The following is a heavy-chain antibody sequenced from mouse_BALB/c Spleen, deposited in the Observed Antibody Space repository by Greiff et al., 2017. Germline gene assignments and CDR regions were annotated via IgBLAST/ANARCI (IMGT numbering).Heavy chain of an antibody. J-gene: IGHJ2*01. V-gene: IGHV2-6-7*01. Sequence: VQLKESGPGLVAPSQSLSITCTVSGFSLTGYGVNWVRQPPGKGLEWLGMILGDGITDYNSALKSRLSISKDNSKRQVFLKMNSLQTDDPARYYCARDNVNYLDYGGQGTTLTGSA. D-gene: IGHD1-2*01. CDR1: GFSLTGYG. CDR2: ILGDGIT. CDR3: ARDNVNYLDY.